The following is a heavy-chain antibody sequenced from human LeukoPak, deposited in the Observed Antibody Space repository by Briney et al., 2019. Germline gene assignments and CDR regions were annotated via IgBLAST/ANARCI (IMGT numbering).Heavy chain of an antibody. CDR3: AKDMGAAAGYGMDV. Sequence: GGSLRLSCAASGFTFDDYAMHWVRQAPGKGLERVSGISWNSGSIGYADSVKGRFTISRDNAKNSLYLQMNSLRAEDAALYYCAKDMGAAAGYGMDVWGQGTTVTVSS. V-gene: IGHV3-9*01. J-gene: IGHJ6*02. CDR1: GFTFDDYA. D-gene: IGHD6-13*01. CDR2: ISWNSGSI.